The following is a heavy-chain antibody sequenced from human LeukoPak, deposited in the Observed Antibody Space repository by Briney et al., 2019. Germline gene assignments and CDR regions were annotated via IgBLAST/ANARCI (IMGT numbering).Heavy chain of an antibody. Sequence: GRSLRLSCAASGFTFSSYAMHWVRQAPGKGLEWVAGISYDGSNKYYADSVKGRFTISRDNSKNTLYLQMNTLRAEDTAVYYCARRRYSSSWYIDYWGQGTLVTVSS. J-gene: IGHJ4*02. D-gene: IGHD6-13*01. V-gene: IGHV3-30*04. CDR2: ISYDGSNK. CDR3: ARRRYSSSWYIDY. CDR1: GFTFSSYA.